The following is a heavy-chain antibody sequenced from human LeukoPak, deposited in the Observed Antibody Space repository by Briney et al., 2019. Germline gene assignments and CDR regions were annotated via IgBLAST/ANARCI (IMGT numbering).Heavy chain of an antibody. CDR2: IYDSGST. J-gene: IGHJ4*02. Sequence: SETLSLTCTVSGGSISSSRCYWGWIRQPPGKGLEWIGSIYDSGSTYYNPSLKSRVTISVDTSKNQFSLKLSSVTAADTAVYYCARLDYGDSNFDSWGQGTLVTVSS. V-gene: IGHV4-39*01. D-gene: IGHD4-17*01. CDR3: ARLDYGDSNFDS. CDR1: GGSISSSRCY.